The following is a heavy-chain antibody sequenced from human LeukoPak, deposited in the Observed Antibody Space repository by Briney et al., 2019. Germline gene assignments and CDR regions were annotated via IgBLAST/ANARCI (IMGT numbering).Heavy chain of an antibody. CDR2: IYYSGST. D-gene: IGHD3-22*01. CDR1: GGSLSSYY. Sequence: PSETLSLTCAVYGGSLSSYYWGWIRQPPGKGLEWIGSIYYSGSTYYNPSLKSRVTISVDTSKNQFSLKLSSVTAADTAVYYCARDGGYYPKTLPFDYWGQGTLVTVSS. V-gene: IGHV4-39*07. CDR3: ARDGGYYPKTLPFDY. J-gene: IGHJ4*02.